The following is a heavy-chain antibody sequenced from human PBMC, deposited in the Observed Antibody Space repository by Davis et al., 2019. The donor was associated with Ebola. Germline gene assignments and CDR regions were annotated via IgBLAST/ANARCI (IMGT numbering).Heavy chain of an antibody. CDR2: ITSSSSYM. V-gene: IGHV3-21*01. D-gene: IGHD3-22*01. Sequence: GESLKISCAASGFTFRSHNMNWVRQAPGKGLEWVSSITSSSSYMYYADSLKGRFTISRDNAKNTLYLQMNSLRAEDTAVYYCARVGGYYRTDLDYWGQGTLVTVSS. CDR3: ARVGGYYRTDLDY. J-gene: IGHJ4*02. CDR1: GFTFRSHN.